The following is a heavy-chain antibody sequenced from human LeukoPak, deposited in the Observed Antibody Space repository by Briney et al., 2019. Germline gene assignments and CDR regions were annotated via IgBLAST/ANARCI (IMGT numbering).Heavy chain of an antibody. CDR3: ARDPLQVQWPEARY. J-gene: IGHJ4*02. V-gene: IGHV1-3*01. CDR1: GYTFTSYA. CDR2: INAGNGNT. D-gene: IGHD1-1*01. Sequence: ASVKVSCKASGYTFTSYAMHWVRQAPGQRLEWMGWINAGNGNTKYSQKFQGRVTITRDTSASTAYMELSSLRSEDTAVYYCARDPLQVQWPEARYRGQGTLVTVSS.